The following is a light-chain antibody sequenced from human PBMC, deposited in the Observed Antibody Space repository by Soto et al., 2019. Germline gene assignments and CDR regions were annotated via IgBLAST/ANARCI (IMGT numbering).Light chain of an antibody. J-gene: IGKJ1*01. V-gene: IGKV3-15*01. Sequence: EIVMTQSPATLSVSPGERATLSCRASQSVSSDLAWYHQKPGQSPRLLIYGASSRATGVPVRFSGSGSGVAFTLTISGLQSEDFAVYHCQQYNQWPGTFGQGTKVDIK. CDR1: QSVSSD. CDR3: QQYNQWPGT. CDR2: GAS.